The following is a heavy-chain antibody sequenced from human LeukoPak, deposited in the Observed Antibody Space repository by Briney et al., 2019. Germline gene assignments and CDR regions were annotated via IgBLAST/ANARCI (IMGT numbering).Heavy chain of an antibody. J-gene: IGHJ4*02. Sequence: GGSLRLSCAASGFTFSSYSMNWVRQAPGKGLEWVSSISSSSSYIYYADSVKGRFTISRDNAKNSLYLQMNSLRAEDTAVYYCASGLPPGIIDYWGQGILVTVSS. CDR3: ASGLPPGIIDY. D-gene: IGHD1-14*01. CDR1: GFTFSSYS. CDR2: ISSSSSYI. V-gene: IGHV3-21*01.